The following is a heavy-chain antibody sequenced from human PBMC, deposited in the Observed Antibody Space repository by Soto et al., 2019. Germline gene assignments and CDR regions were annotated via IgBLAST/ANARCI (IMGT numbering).Heavy chain of an antibody. V-gene: IGHV4-34*01. Sequence: SETLSLTCAVYGGSFSGYYWSWIRQPPGKGLEWIGEINHSGSTNYNPSLKSRVTISVDTSKNQFSLKLSSVTAADTAVYYCARQGYCSGGSCRDAFDIWGQGTMVTVSS. CDR2: INHSGST. D-gene: IGHD2-15*01. J-gene: IGHJ3*02. CDR1: GGSFSGYY. CDR3: ARQGYCSGGSCRDAFDI.